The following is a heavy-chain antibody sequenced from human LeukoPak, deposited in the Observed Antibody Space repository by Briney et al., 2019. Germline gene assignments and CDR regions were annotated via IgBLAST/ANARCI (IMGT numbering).Heavy chain of an antibody. CDR3: ARERTHCSSTSCSDAFDI. CDR1: GYTFTGYY. J-gene: IGHJ3*02. Sequence: ASVKVSXKASGYTFTGYYMHWVRQAPGQGLEWMGWINPNSGGTNYAQKFQGRVTMTRDTSISTAYMELSRLRSDDTAVYYCARERTHCSSTSCSDAFDIWGQGTMVTVSS. CDR2: INPNSGGT. V-gene: IGHV1-2*02. D-gene: IGHD2-2*01.